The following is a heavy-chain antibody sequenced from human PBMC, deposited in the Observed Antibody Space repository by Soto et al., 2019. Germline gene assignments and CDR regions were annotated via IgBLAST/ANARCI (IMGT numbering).Heavy chain of an antibody. CDR3: ARFQITMVRGVMRNYYFGLDV. J-gene: IGHJ6*02. CDR1: GYTFTSYG. CDR2: ISTYNDNT. V-gene: IGHV1-18*01. D-gene: IGHD3-10*01. Sequence: ASVKVSCKASGYTFTSYGITWVRKAPGQGLEWMGWISTYNDNTNYAQKLQGRVTMTTDTSTSTAYMELRSLRSDDAALYYCARFQITMVRGVMRNYYFGLDVWGQGTTVTVSS.